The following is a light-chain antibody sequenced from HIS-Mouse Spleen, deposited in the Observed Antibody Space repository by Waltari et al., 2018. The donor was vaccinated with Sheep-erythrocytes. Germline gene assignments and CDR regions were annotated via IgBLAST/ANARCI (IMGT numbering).Light chain of an antibody. CDR2: EGR. V-gene: IGLV2-23*01. J-gene: IGLJ2*01. CDR3: CSYAGISTYVV. CDR1: SSDVGRYTL. Sequence: QSALTQPAYVSGSPGQSITISCTGTSSDVGRYTLVPWYHQHPGKAPNLMIYEGRKRPSGVSNRFSGSKSGNTASLTISGLQAEDEADYYCCSYAGISTYVVFGGGTKLTVL.